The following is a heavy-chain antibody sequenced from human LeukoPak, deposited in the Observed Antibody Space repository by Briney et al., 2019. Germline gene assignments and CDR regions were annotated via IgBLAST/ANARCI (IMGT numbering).Heavy chain of an antibody. V-gene: IGHV3-21*01. J-gene: IGHJ3*02. CDR1: GFTFSSYS. Sequence: GGSLRLSCAASGFTFSSYSMNWVRQAPGKGLEWVSSISSSSSYIYYADSVKGRFTISRDNSKNTLYLQMNSLRAEDTAVYYCARDRVYCYDSSGYYPDAFDIWGQGTMVTVSS. CDR2: ISSSSSYI. D-gene: IGHD3-22*01. CDR3: ARDRVYCYDSSGYYPDAFDI.